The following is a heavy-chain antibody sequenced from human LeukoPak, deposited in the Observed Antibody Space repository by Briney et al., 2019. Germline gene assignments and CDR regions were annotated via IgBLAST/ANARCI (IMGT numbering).Heavy chain of an antibody. CDR3: ARDSIIIRGIPVAGIFDY. J-gene: IGHJ4*02. CDR2: ISSSSSTI. V-gene: IGHV3-48*02. CDR1: GFTFSSYS. Sequence: GGSLRLSCAASGFTFSSYSMNWVRQAPGKGLEWVSYISSSSSTIYYADSVNGRFTISRDNAKNSLYLQMKSLRDEDTAMYYSARDSIIIRGIPVAGIFDYWGQGTLVTVSS. D-gene: IGHD6-19*01.